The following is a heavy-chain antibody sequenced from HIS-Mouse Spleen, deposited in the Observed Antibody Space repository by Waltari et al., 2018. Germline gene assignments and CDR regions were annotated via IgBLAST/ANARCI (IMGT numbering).Heavy chain of an antibody. CDR3: ARVWGIAVAGAFDI. CDR1: GVTFSSYA. D-gene: IGHD6-19*01. Sequence: QVQLVESGGGVVQPGRSLRLSCAASGVTFSSYAMPGGRQAPGKGLEWVAVISYDGSNKYYADSVKGRFTISRDNSKNTLYLQMNSLRAEDTAVYYCARVWGIAVAGAFDIWGQGTMVTVSS. CDR2: ISYDGSNK. V-gene: IGHV3-30*04. J-gene: IGHJ3*02.